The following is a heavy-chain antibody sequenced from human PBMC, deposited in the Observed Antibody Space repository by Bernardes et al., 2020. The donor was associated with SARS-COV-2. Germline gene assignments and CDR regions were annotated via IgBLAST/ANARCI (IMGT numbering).Heavy chain of an antibody. D-gene: IGHD2-21*02. Sequence: SETLSLTCAVSGGSISSHYWSWIRQPPGKGLESIGYISYSGDINYNPSLKSRATISIDTSKGQFSLKLNSVTAADTAVYYCARTARLYDSWGPGIPVTVSS. J-gene: IGHJ4*02. CDR1: GGSISSHY. CDR3: ARTARLYDS. CDR2: ISYSGDI. V-gene: IGHV4-59*11.